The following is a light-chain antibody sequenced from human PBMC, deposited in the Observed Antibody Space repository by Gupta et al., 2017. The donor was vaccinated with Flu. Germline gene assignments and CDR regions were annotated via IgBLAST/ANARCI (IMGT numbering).Light chain of an antibody. CDR2: AAS. CDR1: EDIRNY. Sequence: DIQLTQSPSFLSASVGDRVTITCRASEDIRNYLALYQQKPGKAPKLLIYAASSLQSGVTSRFSGSGSGTEFSLTISSLQPEDFATYYCQQLTKSPPFTFGQGTKLEIK. V-gene: IGKV1-9*01. J-gene: IGKJ2*01. CDR3: QQLTKSPPFT.